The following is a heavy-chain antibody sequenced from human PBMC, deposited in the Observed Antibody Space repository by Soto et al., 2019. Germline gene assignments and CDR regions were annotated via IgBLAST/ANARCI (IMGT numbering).Heavy chain of an antibody. CDR1: GFTFSTYG. CDR2: ISYDGGSK. CDR3: AKEQLAMTVVVADYFDS. Sequence: QVQLVESGGGVVQPGKSLRLSCAASGFTFSTYGIRWVRQAPGKGLEWVALISYDGGSKYYGDSVKGRFIISRDNSHNTVSLQMNSLRADDTAVYFCAKEQLAMTVVVADYFDSWGQGTLVTVSS. D-gene: IGHD3-22*01. V-gene: IGHV3-30*18. J-gene: IGHJ4*02.